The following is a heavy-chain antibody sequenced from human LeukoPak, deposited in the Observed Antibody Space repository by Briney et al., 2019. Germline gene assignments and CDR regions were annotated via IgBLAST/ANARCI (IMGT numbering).Heavy chain of an antibody. CDR3: ATSGVESGSYNDY. CDR1: GGTFSSYA. Sequence: SVKVSCKASGGTFSSYAISWVRQAPGQGLEWMGRIIPIFGTADYAQKFQGRVTITTDESTSTAYMELSSLRSEDTAVYYCATSGVESGSYNDYWGQGALVTVSS. J-gene: IGHJ4*02. V-gene: IGHV1-69*05. CDR2: IIPIFGTA. D-gene: IGHD1-26*01.